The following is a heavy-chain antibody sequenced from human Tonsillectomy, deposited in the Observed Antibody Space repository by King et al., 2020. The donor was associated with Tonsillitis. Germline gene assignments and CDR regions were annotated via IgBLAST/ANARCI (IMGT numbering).Heavy chain of an antibody. CDR2: INHGGST. D-gene: IGHD4-17*01. V-gene: IGHV4-34*01. CDR1: GGSFSAYY. CDR3: ARGRDYGDRFDY. J-gene: IGHJ4*02. Sequence: VQLPQWGAGLLKASETLSLTCAVYGGSFSAYYWSWIRQPPGKGLEWIGEINHGGSTNYNPSLKSRVTISIDTSKNQFSLRLSSVTAADTAVYYCARGRDYGDRFDYWGQGILVTVSS.